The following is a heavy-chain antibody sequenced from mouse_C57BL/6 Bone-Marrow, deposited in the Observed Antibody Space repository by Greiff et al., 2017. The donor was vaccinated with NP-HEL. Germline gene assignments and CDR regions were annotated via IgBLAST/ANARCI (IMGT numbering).Heavy chain of an antibody. CDR1: GYTFTSYW. CDR2: IHPNSGST. CDR3: ARSEDNYGTRFAY. J-gene: IGHJ3*01. D-gene: IGHD1-1*01. V-gene: IGHV1-64*01. Sequence: VQLQQPGAELVKPGASVKLSCKASGYTFTSYWMHWVKQRPGQGLEWIGMIHPNSGSTNYNEKFKSKATLTVDKSSSTAYMQLSSLTSEDSAVYDGARSEDNYGTRFAYWGQGTLVTVSA.